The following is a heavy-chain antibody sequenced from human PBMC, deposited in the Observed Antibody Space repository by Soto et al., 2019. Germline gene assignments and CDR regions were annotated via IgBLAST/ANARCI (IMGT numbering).Heavy chain of an antibody. V-gene: IGHV4-30-4*01. CDR3: ARVVNYDRNRVDVFSI. Sequence: SETLSLTCTVFGGSISSGDYYWSWIRQPPAKGLEWIGHIYSSGSPYYTPSLRSRLTMSLDTSMNQFSLKLSSVTAADTAIYYCARVVNYDRNRVDVFSIWGQGTMVPVS. D-gene: IGHD3-22*01. CDR1: GGSISSGDYY. J-gene: IGHJ3*02. CDR2: IYSSGSP.